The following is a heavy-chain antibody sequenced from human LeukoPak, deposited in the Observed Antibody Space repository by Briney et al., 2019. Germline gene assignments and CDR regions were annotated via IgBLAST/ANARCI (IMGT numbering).Heavy chain of an antibody. CDR3: ARVDGSGKRDY. D-gene: IGHD3-10*01. J-gene: IGHJ4*02. CDR2: IYYSGST. Sequence: SETLSLTCTVSGGSISSSSYYWGWIRQPPGKGLEWIGSIYYSGSTYYNPSLKSRVTISVDTSKNQFSLKLSSVTAADTAVYYCARVDGSGKRDYWGQGTLVTVSS. CDR1: GGSISSSSYY. V-gene: IGHV4-39*07.